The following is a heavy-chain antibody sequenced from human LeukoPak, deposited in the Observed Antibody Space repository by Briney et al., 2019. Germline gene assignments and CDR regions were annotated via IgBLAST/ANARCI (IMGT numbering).Heavy chain of an antibody. D-gene: IGHD6-6*01. CDR2: IYYSKNT. CDR3: ARGGVPHSSSSDYYYGMDV. V-gene: IGHV4-59*01. Sequence: SENQSLTCTVSGGSISSYHWSWIRQPPGKGRVSIGYIYYSKNTNYNPSLKSRVTISVDTSKNQFSLKLSSVTAADTAVYYCARGGVPHSSSSDYYYGMDVWGQGTTVTVSS. J-gene: IGHJ6*02. CDR1: GGSISSYH.